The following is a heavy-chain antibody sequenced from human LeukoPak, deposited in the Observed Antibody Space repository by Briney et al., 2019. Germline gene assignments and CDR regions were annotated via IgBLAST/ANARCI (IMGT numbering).Heavy chain of an antibody. J-gene: IGHJ3*02. Sequence: GGSLRLSCAASGFTFSSYTMNWVRPALGKGLERVSSLSGTGRYIYYADLMKGRFTISRDNAKNSLYLQMNSLRAEDTAVYYCARSLRDAFDIWGQGTMVTVSS. V-gene: IGHV3-21*06. CDR1: GFTFSSYT. CDR2: LSGTGRYI. CDR3: ARSLRDAFDI.